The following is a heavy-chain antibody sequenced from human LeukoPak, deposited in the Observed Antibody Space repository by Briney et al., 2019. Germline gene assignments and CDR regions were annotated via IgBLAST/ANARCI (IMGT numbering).Heavy chain of an antibody. J-gene: IGHJ5*02. CDR1: GFTFSNYG. Sequence: GGSLRLSCAASGFTFSNYGMSWVRQAPGKGLEWVSTFSGSGGSTYYADSVKGRFTISRDNSKNTLYLQMNSLSAEDTAVYYCAKAGADDWFYPCGQGELVTVSP. CDR2: FSGSGGST. CDR3: AKAGADDWFYP. V-gene: IGHV3-23*01. D-gene: IGHD1-26*01.